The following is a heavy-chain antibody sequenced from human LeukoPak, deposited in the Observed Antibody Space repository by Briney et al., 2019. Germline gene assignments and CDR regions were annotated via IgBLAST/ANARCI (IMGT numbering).Heavy chain of an antibody. CDR2: INHSGST. CDR3: ARGGRRSLCYGLDV. J-gene: IGHJ6*02. D-gene: IGHD6-6*01. Sequence: SETLSLTCAVYRESYSGYYWTWIRQPPGRGLEWIGEINHSGSTSYNPSLKSRVSISVDTSKIQFSLKLTSVTAADTAVYYCARGGRRSLCYGLDVWGQGTTVIVSS. V-gene: IGHV4-34*01. CDR1: RESYSGYY.